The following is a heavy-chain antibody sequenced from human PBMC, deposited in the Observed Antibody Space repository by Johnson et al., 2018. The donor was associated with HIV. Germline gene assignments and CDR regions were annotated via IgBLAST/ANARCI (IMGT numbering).Heavy chain of an antibody. CDR2: IYSGGYT. J-gene: IGHJ3*02. Sequence: VQLVESGGGLIQPGGSLRLSCAASGFTVSINYMSWVRQAPGKGLEWVSVIYSGGYTYYADSVKGRFTISRDNSKNTLYLQMNSLRAEDTAVYYCAREWIGHSSSWFRYAFDIWGQGTMVTVSS. V-gene: IGHV3-66*03. CDR1: GFTVSINY. D-gene: IGHD6-13*01. CDR3: AREWIGHSSSWFRYAFDI.